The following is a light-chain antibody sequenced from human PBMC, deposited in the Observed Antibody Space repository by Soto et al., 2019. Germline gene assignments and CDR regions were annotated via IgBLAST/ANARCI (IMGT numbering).Light chain of an antibody. CDR1: QSVSSN. CDR3: QQYGSSPKT. V-gene: IGKV3-15*01. Sequence: EIVMTQSPATLSVSPGXRATLSCRASQSVSSNLAWYQQKPGQAPRLLIYGASTRATGIPARFSGSGSGTDFTLTISRLEPEDFAVYYCQQYGSSPKTFRQGTKVDIK. J-gene: IGKJ1*01. CDR2: GAS.